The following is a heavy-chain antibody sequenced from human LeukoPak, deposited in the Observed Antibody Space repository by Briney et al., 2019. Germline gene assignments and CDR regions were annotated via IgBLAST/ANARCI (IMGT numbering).Heavy chain of an antibody. D-gene: IGHD2-2*02. CDR1: GFTFSSHG. CDR3: AKASRRHCGSTVCYTLDY. J-gene: IGHJ4*02. V-gene: IGHV3-23*01. Sequence: GGSLRLSCAASGFTFSSHGMNWVRQAPGKGLEWISGISPRADITYYADSVEGRFTISRDNTKNTLYLQMNSLRADDTAVYYCAKASRRHCGSTVCYTLDYWGQGTLVTVSS. CDR2: ISPRADIT.